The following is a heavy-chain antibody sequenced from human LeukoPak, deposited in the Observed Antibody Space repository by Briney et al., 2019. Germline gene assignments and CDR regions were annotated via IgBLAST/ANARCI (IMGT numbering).Heavy chain of an antibody. J-gene: IGHJ3*02. V-gene: IGHV1-69*04. Sequence: SSVKVSCKASGGTFSSYAISWVRQAPGQGLEWMGRIIPILGIANYAQKFQGRVTITADKSTSTAYMELSSLRSEDTAVYYCARDFRRDGYNPQAFDIWGQGTMVTVSS. D-gene: IGHD5-24*01. CDR2: IIPILGIA. CDR3: ARDFRRDGYNPQAFDI. CDR1: GGTFSSYA.